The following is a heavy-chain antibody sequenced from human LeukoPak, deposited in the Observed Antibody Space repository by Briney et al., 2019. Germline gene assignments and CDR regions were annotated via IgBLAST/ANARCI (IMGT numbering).Heavy chain of an antibody. V-gene: IGHV3-30-3*01. CDR1: GFTFSSYA. J-gene: IGHJ4*02. CDR2: ISYDGSNK. Sequence: GGSLRLSCAASGFTFSSYAMHWVRQAPGKGLEWVAVISYDGSNKYYAESVKGRFTISRDNSKTTLYLQMNSLRAEDTAVYYCARDEDGDSYGYRGELLGGSKFDYWGQGTLVTVSS. D-gene: IGHD5-18*01. CDR3: ARDEDGDSYGYRGELLGGSKFDY.